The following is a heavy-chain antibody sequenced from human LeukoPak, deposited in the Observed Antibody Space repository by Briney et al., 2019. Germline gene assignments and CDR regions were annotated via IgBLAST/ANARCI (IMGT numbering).Heavy chain of an antibody. CDR1: GGTFSGYY. J-gene: IGHJ6*03. D-gene: IGHD1-1*01. CDR3: ARVSWSPGTSYYYMDV. Sequence: SETLSLTCAVYGGTFSGYYWSWIRQPPGKGLEWIGEINHSGSTNYNPSLKSRVTISVDTSKNQFSLKLSSVTAADTAVYYCARVSWSPGTSYYYMDVWGKGTTVTVSS. V-gene: IGHV4-34*01. CDR2: INHSGST.